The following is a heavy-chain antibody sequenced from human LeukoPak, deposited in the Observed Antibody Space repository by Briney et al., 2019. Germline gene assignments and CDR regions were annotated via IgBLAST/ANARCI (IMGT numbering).Heavy chain of an antibody. CDR3: GGNRGNSYGPVFNWFAP. V-gene: IGHV4-39*01. J-gene: IGHJ5*02. CDR1: GGSISSSSYY. CDR2: IYYSGST. D-gene: IGHD5-18*01. Sequence: SETLSLTCTVSGGSISSSSYYWGWIRQPPGKGLEWIGSIYYSGSTYYNPSLKSRVTISVDTSKNQFSLKLSSVTAADTAVYYCGGNRGNSYGPVFNWFAPWGRGTLVTVSS.